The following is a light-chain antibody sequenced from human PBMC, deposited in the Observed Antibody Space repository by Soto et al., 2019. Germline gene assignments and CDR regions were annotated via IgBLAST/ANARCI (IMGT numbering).Light chain of an antibody. CDR1: QSVYNNY. J-gene: IGKJ2*01. CDR3: QQYGSSVYT. V-gene: IGKV3-20*01. Sequence: VLTQSPGTLSLSPREGASLSCRSSQSVYNNYLAWYQHKPGRSPRLLIYGASSRAAGIPDRFSGSGSGTDFTLTISRLEPEDFAIYYCQQYGSSVYTVGKGTKVDIK. CDR2: GAS.